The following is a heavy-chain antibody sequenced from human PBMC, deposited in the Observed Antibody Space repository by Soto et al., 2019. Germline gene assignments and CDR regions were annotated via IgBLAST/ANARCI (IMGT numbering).Heavy chain of an antibody. V-gene: IGHV3-23*01. D-gene: IGHD3-3*01. CDR1: GSTFSSYA. CDR3: AKDFWSGLSGAFDI. CDR2: ISGSGVST. Sequence: GGSLRLSCAASGSTFSSYAMSWVRQAPGKGLQWVSAISGSGVSTYYADSVKGRFTISRDNSKNTLYLQVNSLRAEDTAVYYCAKDFWSGLSGAFDIWGQGTMVTVSS. J-gene: IGHJ3*02.